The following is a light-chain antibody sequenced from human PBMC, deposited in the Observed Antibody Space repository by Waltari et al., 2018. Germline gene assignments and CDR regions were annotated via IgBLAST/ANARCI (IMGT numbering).Light chain of an antibody. CDR3: SSYTSSSTVV. CDR2: EVS. J-gene: IGLJ2*01. CDR1: SSDVGGYNY. V-gene: IGLV2-14*01. Sequence: QSALTQPASVSGSPGQSITISCPGTSSDVGGYNYVSWYQQHPGTAPKLMIYEVSNLPSGVSNRYSASKSGNPASLTISGLQSEDEADYYCSSYTSSSTVVFGGGTKLTVL.